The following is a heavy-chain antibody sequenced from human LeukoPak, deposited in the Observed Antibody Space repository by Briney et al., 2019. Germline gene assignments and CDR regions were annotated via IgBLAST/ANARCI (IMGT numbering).Heavy chain of an antibody. CDR1: GYTLTSYR. D-gene: IGHD3-10*01. Sequence: GASVKVSCKASGYTLTSYRIQWVRQAPGQGLEWMGVMNPSGGSTSYTQKFQGRVTMTRDTSTSTVYMELSSLTSEDTAVYYCARDSLPHYYTSGSQNPADYWGQGTLVTVSS. CDR3: ARDSLPHYYTSGSQNPADY. J-gene: IGHJ4*02. V-gene: IGHV1-46*01. CDR2: MNPSGGST.